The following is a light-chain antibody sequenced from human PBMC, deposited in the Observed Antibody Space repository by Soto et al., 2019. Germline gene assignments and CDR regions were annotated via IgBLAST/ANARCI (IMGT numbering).Light chain of an antibody. V-gene: IGKV3-11*01. CDR3: QQHSKWPRT. CDR2: DAY. J-gene: IGKJ1*01. CDR1: QSVDRY. Sequence: EVVLTQSPDTLSFSPGETATLSCKASQSVDRYVAWYQQKLGQPPRLLIYDAYTRATGVAARFTGSGSATDFSLTITSLEPEDFAVYYCQQHSKWPRTFGQGTKVDIK.